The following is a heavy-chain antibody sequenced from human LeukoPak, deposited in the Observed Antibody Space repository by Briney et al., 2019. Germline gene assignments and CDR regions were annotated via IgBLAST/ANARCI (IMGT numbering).Heavy chain of an antibody. V-gene: IGHV3-30*02. D-gene: IGHD3-10*01. CDR3: AKVNYYGSGSSF. CDR1: GFTFSSFG. Sequence: PGGSLRLSCAASGFTFSSFGMHWVRQAPGKGLEGVAFIRYDGSIQYYADSVKGRFTISRDNSKNTLYLQMNSLRAEDTAVYYCAKVNYYGSGSSFWGQGTLVTVSS. CDR2: IRYDGSIQ. J-gene: IGHJ4*02.